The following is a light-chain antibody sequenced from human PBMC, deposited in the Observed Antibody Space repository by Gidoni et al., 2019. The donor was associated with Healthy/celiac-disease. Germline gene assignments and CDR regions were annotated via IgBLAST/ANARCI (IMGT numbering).Light chain of an antibody. CDR1: SRDVGGYNY. J-gene: IGLJ2*01. CDR3: SSYTSSSTLVV. Sequence: QSALTQPASVSGSPGQSITISCPGTSRDVGGYNYVSWYQQHPGKAPKLMIYEVSNRPSGVSNRFSGSKSGNTASRTISGLQAEDEADYYCSSYTSSSTLVVFGGGTKLTVL. CDR2: EVS. V-gene: IGLV2-14*01.